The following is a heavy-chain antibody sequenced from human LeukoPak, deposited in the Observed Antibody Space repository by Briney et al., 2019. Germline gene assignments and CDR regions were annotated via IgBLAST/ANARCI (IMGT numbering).Heavy chain of an antibody. CDR1: AGSISSYY. CDR2: IYSGGST. J-gene: IGHJ4*02. D-gene: IGHD3-9*01. CDR3: ARDLSFDWFPYYFDY. Sequence: SETLSLTCTVSAGSISSYYWSCIRQPAGKGLEWIGRIYSGGSTNYNPSLKSPVTISIDTSKNQFSLKESSVTAADTAIYYCARDLSFDWFPYYFDYWGQGILVTVSS. V-gene: IGHV4-4*07.